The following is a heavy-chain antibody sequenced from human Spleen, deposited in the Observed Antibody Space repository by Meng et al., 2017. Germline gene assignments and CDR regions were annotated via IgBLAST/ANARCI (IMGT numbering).Heavy chain of an antibody. V-gene: IGHV3-23*01. CDR3: AQSWGGGGVDY. J-gene: IGHJ4*02. Sequence: EVRLLESGGGLVQRGGSLRLSCAASGFTFSTVGMNWVRQAPGKGLEWVSTISSTGGATNYADSVKGRFTISRDNAKNTLYLQMNSLTAEDTAVYYCAQSWGGGGVDYWGQGTLVTVSS. D-gene: IGHD2-21*01. CDR1: GFTFSTVG. CDR2: ISSTGGAT.